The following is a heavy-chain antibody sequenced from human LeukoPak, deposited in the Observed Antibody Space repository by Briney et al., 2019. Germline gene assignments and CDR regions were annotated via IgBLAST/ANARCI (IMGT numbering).Heavy chain of an antibody. CDR2: IYYSGST. Sequence: SETLSFTCTVSGGSISSYYWSWIRQPPGKGLEWIGYIYYSGSTNYNPSLKSRVTISVDTSKNQFSLKLSSVTAADTAVYYCARSSGWYHYYGMDVGGQGTTVTVSS. CDR3: ARSSGWYHYYGMDV. V-gene: IGHV4-59*01. J-gene: IGHJ6*02. CDR1: GGSISSYY. D-gene: IGHD6-19*01.